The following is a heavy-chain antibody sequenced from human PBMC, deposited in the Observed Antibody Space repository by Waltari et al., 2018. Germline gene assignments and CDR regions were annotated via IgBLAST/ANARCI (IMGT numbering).Heavy chain of an antibody. D-gene: IGHD6-13*01. V-gene: IGHV3-33*06. CDR2: IWYDGSNK. Sequence: QVQLVESGGGVVKPGRSLRLSCAASGFTFSSYGMHWVRQAPGKGLEWVAVIWYDGSNKYYADSVKGRFTISRDNSKNTLYLQMNSLRAEDTAVYYCAKDRDSSSWGFDYWGQGTLVTVSS. J-gene: IGHJ4*02. CDR1: GFTFSSYG. CDR3: AKDRDSSSWGFDY.